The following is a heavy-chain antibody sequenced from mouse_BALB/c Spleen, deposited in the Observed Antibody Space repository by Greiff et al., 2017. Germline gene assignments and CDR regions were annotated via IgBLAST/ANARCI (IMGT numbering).Heavy chain of an antibody. CDR2: ISDGGSYT. CDR3: AREGDYYGSSYKGFAY. J-gene: IGHJ3*01. CDR1: GFTFSDYY. D-gene: IGHD1-1*01. Sequence: EVMLVESGGGLVKPGGSLKLSCAASGFTFSDYYMYWVRQTPEKRLEWVATISDGGSYTYYPDSVKGRFTISRDNAKNNLYLQMSSLKSEDTAMYYCAREGDYYGSSYKGFAYWGQGTLVTVSA. V-gene: IGHV5-4*02.